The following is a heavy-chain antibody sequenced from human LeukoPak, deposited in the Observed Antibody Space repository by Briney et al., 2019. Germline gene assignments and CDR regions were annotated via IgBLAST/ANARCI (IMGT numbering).Heavy chain of an antibody. CDR1: GGSISNSAYY. J-gene: IGHJ5*02. CDR3: ARRGAGLNWFDP. CDR2: IHYTGKT. D-gene: IGHD1-26*01. V-gene: IGHV4-39*02. Sequence: SETLSLTCTVSGGSISNSAYYWGWLRQPPGKGLEWIGSIHYTGKTYYNPSLKSRVTVSVDTSKNHFSLKMTSVTAADTAVYYCARRGAGLNWFDPWGQGTLATVSS.